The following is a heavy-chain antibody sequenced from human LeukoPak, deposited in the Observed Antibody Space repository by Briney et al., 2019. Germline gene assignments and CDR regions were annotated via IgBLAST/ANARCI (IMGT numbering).Heavy chain of an antibody. CDR3: ARVNSGRHLGDAFDI. J-gene: IGHJ3*02. V-gene: IGHV3-9*01. D-gene: IGHD1-26*01. Sequence: GGSLRLSCAASGFTFDDYAMHWVRQAPGKGLEWVSGISWNSGSIGYADSVKGRFTISRDNAKNSLFLQMNSLRAEDTAVYYCARVNSGRHLGDAFDIWGQGTTVTVSS. CDR1: GFTFDDYA. CDR2: ISWNSGSI.